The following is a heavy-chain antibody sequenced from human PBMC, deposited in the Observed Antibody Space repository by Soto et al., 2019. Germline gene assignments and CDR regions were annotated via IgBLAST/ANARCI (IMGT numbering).Heavy chain of an antibody. V-gene: IGHV1-3*01. CDR3: ARDKRIQLWYRVDHYYYGMDV. CDR1: GYTFTSYA. Sequence: GASVKVSCKASGYTFTSYAMHWVRQAPGQRLEWMGWINAGNGNTKYSQKFQGRVTITRDTSASTAYMELSSLRSEDTAVYYCARDKRIQLWYRVDHYYYGMDVWGQGTTVTVSS. CDR2: INAGNGNT. J-gene: IGHJ6*02. D-gene: IGHD5-18*01.